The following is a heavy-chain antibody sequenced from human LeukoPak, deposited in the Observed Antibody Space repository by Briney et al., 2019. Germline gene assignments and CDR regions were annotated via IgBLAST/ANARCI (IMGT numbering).Heavy chain of an antibody. D-gene: IGHD3-16*01. J-gene: IGHJ6*04. CDR1: GGTFSSYA. CDR2: IIPIFGTA. V-gene: IGHV1-69*13. Sequence: SVKVSCKASGGTFSSYAISWVRQAPGQGLEWMGGIIPIFGTANCAQKFQGRVTITADESTSTAYMELSSLRSEDTAVYYCARDQGESLYYYGMDVWGKGTTVTVSS. CDR3: ARDQGESLYYYGMDV.